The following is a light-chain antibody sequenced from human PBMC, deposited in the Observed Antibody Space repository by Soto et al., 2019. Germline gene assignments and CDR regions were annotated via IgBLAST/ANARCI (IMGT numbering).Light chain of an antibody. Sequence: QSVLTQPASVSGSPGQSITFSCTGTSSDVGAYDYVSWYQQHPGRVPKLMIYDVSNRPSGVSSRFSGSKSGNTASLTISGLQADDEADYFCSSFTTSSTQVFGTGTKLTVL. V-gene: IGLV2-14*03. CDR1: SSDVGAYDY. CDR2: DVS. J-gene: IGLJ1*01. CDR3: SSFTTSSTQV.